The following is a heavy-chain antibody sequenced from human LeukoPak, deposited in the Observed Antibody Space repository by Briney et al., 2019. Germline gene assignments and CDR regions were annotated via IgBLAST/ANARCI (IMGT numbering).Heavy chain of an antibody. CDR2: INPNSGGT. J-gene: IGHJ4*02. CDR1: GYTFTGYY. Sequence: ASAKVSCKASGYTFTGYYMHWVRQAPGQGLEWMGWINPNSGGTNYAQKFQGWVTMTRDTSISTAYMELSRLRSDDTAVYYCARGGDLNSGSFDYWGQGTLVTVSS. CDR3: ARGGDLNSGSFDY. V-gene: IGHV1-2*04. D-gene: IGHD1-26*01.